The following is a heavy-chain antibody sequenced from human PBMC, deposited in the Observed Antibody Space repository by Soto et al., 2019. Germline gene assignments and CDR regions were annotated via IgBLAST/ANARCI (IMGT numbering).Heavy chain of an antibody. D-gene: IGHD6-6*01. J-gene: IGHJ6*02. CDR1: GFTFDDYT. Sequence: GGSLRLSCAASGFTFDDYTMHWVRQAPGKGLEWVSLISWDGGSTYYADSVKGRFTISRDNSKNSLYLQMNSLRTEDTALYYCAKDIWLGDSSSFSYYYYGMDVWGQGTTVTVSS. CDR3: AKDIWLGDSSSFSYYYYGMDV. V-gene: IGHV3-43*01. CDR2: ISWDGGST.